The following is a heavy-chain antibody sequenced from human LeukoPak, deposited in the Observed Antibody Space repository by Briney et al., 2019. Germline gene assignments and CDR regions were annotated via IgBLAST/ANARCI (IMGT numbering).Heavy chain of an antibody. V-gene: IGHV5-10-1*01. CDR3: ARQVEDIVVVVAATPHYGMDV. Sequence: GESLKISCKGSGYSFTSYWISGVRQMPGKGLEWMGRIDHSDSYTNYSPSFQGHVTISADKSISTAYLQWSGLKASDTAMYYCARQVEDIVVVVAATPHYGMDVWGKGTTVTVSS. CDR1: GYSFTSYW. J-gene: IGHJ6*04. CDR2: IDHSDSYT. D-gene: IGHD2-15*01.